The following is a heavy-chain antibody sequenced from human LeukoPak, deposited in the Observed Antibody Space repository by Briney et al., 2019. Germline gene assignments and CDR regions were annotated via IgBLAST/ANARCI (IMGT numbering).Heavy chain of an antibody. J-gene: IGHJ4*02. CDR1: GFTFSSYA. CDR2: SGGSGDKT. V-gene: IGHV3-23*01. CDR3: AKVGVRGVIRYYFDY. D-gene: IGHD3-10*01. Sequence: GGSLRLSCAASGFTFSSYAMSWVRLAPGKGLEWVSVSGGSGDKTSYADSVKGRFTISRDNSKNTLFLQMNSLRAEDTAVYYCAKVGVRGVIRYYFDYWGQGSLVTVSS.